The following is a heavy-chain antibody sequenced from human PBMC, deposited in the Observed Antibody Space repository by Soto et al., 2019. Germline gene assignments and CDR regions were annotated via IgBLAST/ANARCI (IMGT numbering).Heavy chain of an antibody. CDR2: IIHIFGTA. J-gene: IGHJ6*01. D-gene: IGHD2-2*01. V-gene: IGHV1-69*01. CDR3: ASSIVVVPTYYYYYGMDV. Sequence: QVQLVQSGAEVKKPGSSVKVSCKASGGTFSSYAISWVRQAPGQGLEWMGGIIHIFGTANYAQKFQGRITITADESTRTAYMQLSSLRSEDTAVYYCASSIVVVPTYYYYYGMDVWGQGTTVTVSS. CDR1: GGTFSSYA.